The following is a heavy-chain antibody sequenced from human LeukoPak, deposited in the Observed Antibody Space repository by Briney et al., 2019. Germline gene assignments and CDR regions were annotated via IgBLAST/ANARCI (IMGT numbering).Heavy chain of an antibody. J-gene: IGHJ5*02. Sequence: GGSLRLSCAAPGFTFDDYAMHWVRQAPGKGLEWVSLISGDGGSTYYADSVKGRFTISRDNSKNSLYLQMNSLRTEDTALYYCAKDGSSQRSNWFDPWGQGTLVTVSS. CDR1: GFTFDDYA. CDR2: ISGDGGST. D-gene: IGHD6-13*01. V-gene: IGHV3-43*02. CDR3: AKDGSSQRSNWFDP.